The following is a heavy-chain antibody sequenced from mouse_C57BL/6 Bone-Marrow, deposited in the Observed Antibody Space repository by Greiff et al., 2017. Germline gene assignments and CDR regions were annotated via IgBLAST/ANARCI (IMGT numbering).Heavy chain of an antibody. CDR1: GFTFSDYG. D-gene: IGHD2-3*01. V-gene: IGHV5-15*01. J-gene: IGHJ2*01. CDR3: ARSGDGYYPYYFDY. CDR2: ISNLAYSI. Sequence: EVQLQESGGGLVQPGGSLKLSCAASGFTFSDYGMAWVRQAPRKGPEWVAFISNLAYSIYYADTVTGRFTISRENAKNTLYLEMSSLRSEDTAMYYCARSGDGYYPYYFDYWGQGTTLTVSS.